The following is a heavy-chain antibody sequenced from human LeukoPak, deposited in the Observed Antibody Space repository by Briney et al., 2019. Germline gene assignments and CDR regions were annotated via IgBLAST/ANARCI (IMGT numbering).Heavy chain of an antibody. V-gene: IGHV4-4*02. D-gene: IGHD2-21*01. Sequence: PSETLSLTCTVSGGSISSGYWGSWVRQPPGKGLEWIGEIYHRGTAKYNPSLKSRVTISVDNSKNQFSLRLSSVTAADTALYYCARFPTGGQHTPVDYWGQGTLVTVSS. J-gene: IGHJ4*02. CDR2: IYHRGTA. CDR3: ARFPTGGQHTPVDY. CDR1: GGSISSGYW.